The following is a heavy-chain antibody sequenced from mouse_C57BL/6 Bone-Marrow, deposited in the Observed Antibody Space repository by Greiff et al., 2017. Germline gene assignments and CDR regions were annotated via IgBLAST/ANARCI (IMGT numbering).Heavy chain of an antibody. D-gene: IGHD1-1*01. V-gene: IGHV1-15*01. CDR1: GYTFTDYE. Sequence: VKLMESGAELVRPGASVTLSCKASGYTFTDYEMHWVKQTPVHGLEWIGAIDPETGGTAYNQKFKGKAILTADKSSSTAYMELRSLTSEDSADYYCTRGITTVVEGDYWGQGTTRTVSS. CDR2: IDPETGGT. CDR3: TRGITTVVEGDY. J-gene: IGHJ2*01.